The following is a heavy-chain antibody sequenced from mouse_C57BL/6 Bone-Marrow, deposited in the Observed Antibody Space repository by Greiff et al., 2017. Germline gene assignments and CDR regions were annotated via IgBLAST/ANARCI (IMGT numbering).Heavy chain of an antibody. CDR1: GYAFSSSW. D-gene: IGHD1-1*01. CDR3: ARSLYYYVTYYFDY. V-gene: IGHV1-82*01. CDR2: IYPGDGDT. Sequence: QVQLQQSGPELVKPGASVKNSCKASGYAFSSSWMNWVKQRPGKGLEWIGRIYPGDGDTNYNGKFKGKATLTADKSSSTAYMQLSSLTSEDSAVYFCARSLYYYVTYYFDYWGQGTTLTVSS. J-gene: IGHJ2*01.